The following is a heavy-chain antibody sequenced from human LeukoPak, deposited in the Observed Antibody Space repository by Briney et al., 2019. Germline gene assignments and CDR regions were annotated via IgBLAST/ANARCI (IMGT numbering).Heavy chain of an antibody. V-gene: IGHV4-34*01. CDR1: GGSFSGYY. CDR2: INHSGRT. Sequence: SETLSLTCAVYGGSFSGYYWSWLRQPPGKGVEWIGEINHSGRTNYNPSLKSRVTISVDPSKNQFSLKLSSFTAAATAVYYCPIDWTPLGGGGFDYWGQGTLVTVSS. J-gene: IGHJ4*02. CDR3: PIDWTPLGGGGFDY. D-gene: IGHD1-1*01.